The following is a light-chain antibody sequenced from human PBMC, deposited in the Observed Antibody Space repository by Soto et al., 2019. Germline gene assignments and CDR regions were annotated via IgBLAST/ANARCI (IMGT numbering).Light chain of an antibody. CDR1: SRDVGYYDY. CDR3: SSYTSSATLV. Sequence: QSVLTQPASVSGSPGQSITVSCTGTSRDVGYYDYVSWFQQHPGKAPKLIIFEVSNRPSGVSIRFSGSKSGNTASLTISGLRAEDEADYYCSSYTSSATLVFGGGTKLT. CDR2: EVS. J-gene: IGLJ2*01. V-gene: IGLV2-14*01.